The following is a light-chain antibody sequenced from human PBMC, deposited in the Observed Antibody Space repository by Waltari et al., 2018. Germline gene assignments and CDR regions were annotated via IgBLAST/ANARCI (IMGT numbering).Light chain of an antibody. J-gene: IGLJ2*01. CDR1: YYNIGKPF. CDR3: ASWDGSLGGVV. CDR2: SNN. V-gene: IGLV1-47*01. Sequence: SVLTQPPSASGPPGQRATISCSGRYYNIGKPFVSWYHQLPGAAPKLLIYSNNHRPSGVPDRFSGSKSGPSASLAIRGLRSEDGALYYCASWDGSLGGVVFGGGTKLTVL.